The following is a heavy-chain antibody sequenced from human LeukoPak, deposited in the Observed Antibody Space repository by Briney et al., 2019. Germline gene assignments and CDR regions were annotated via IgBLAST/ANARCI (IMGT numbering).Heavy chain of an antibody. J-gene: IGHJ1*01. V-gene: IGHV3-30-3*01. CDR3: ARPDGSGEYFQH. CDR2: ISYDGSNK. D-gene: IGHD6-25*01. CDR1: GLTFSSYA. Sequence: GGSLRLSCAASGLTFSSYAMHWVRQAPDKGLEWVAVISYDGSNKYYADSVKGRFTISRDNSKNTLYLQMNSLRAEDTAVYYCARPDGSGEYFQHWGQGTLVTVSS.